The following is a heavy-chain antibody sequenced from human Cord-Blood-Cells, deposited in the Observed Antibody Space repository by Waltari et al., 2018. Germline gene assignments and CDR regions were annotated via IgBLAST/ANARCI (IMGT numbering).Heavy chain of an antibody. J-gene: IGHJ4*02. V-gene: IGHV4-59*01. CDR3: ARGRLQYYFDY. CDR1: GGSISSSY. Sequence: QVQLQESGPGLVQPSGTLSLTCPVSGGSISSSYLTWIRPPPGKGLGWIGYIYYSGSTNYNPSLKSRVTISVDTSKNQFSLKLSSVTAADTAVYYCARGRLQYYFDYWGQGTLVTVSS. CDR2: IYYSGST. D-gene: IGHD4-4*01.